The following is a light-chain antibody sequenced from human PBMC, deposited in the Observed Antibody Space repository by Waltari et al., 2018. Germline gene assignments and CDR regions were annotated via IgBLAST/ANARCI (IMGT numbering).Light chain of an antibody. CDR3: QLADSTVTYV. Sequence: SHELTQPPSVSVSPGQTARIPCSGDPVSKHYVYWYQHKPGQAPVLLIYKDTERPSGIPDRFSGSSSGTSVTLTISGVQAEDEADYYCQLADSTVTYVFGPGTKVIVL. J-gene: IGLJ1*01. CDR2: KDT. CDR1: PVSKHY. V-gene: IGLV3-25*03.